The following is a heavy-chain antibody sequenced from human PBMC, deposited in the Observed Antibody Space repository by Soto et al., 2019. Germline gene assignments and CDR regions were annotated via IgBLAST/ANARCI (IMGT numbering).Heavy chain of an antibody. D-gene: IGHD6-13*01. CDR2: IYYSGST. CDR1: GGSISSSSYY. CDR3: ARFHYSSSWYF. V-gene: IGHV4-39*01. J-gene: IGHJ4*02. Sequence: QLQLQESGPGLVKPSETLSLTCTVSGGSISSSSYYWGWIRQPPGKVLEWIGSIYYSGSTYYNPSLKRRVTISVDTSKNQFSLKLSSVTAEDTAVYYCARFHYSSSWYFWGQGTLVTVSS.